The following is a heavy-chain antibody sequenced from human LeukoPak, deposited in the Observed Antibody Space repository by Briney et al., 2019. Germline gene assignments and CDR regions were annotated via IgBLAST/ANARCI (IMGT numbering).Heavy chain of an antibody. CDR1: GGSVSSGSYY. CDR2: IYYSGST. D-gene: IGHD3-10*01. Sequence: SETLSLTCTVSGGSVSSGSYYWSWIRQPPGKGLEWIGYIYYSGSTNYNPSLKSRVTISVDTPKNQFSLKLSSVTAADTAVYYCARVGYYGSGNDYWGQGTLVTVSS. J-gene: IGHJ4*02. CDR3: ARVGYYGSGNDY. V-gene: IGHV4-61*01.